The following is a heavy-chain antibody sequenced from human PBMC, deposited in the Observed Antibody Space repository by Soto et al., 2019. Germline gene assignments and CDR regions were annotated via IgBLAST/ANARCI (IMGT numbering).Heavy chain of an antibody. CDR2: MNPNSGNT. V-gene: IGHV1-8*01. Sequence: QVQLVQSGAEVKTPGASVKVSCKASGYTFATYDINWVRQAPGKGLEWMGWMNPNSGNTGSAQKCQGRLTMTRDTALSVAHMELSSLRNEDTAVYYCARSDGYNFNWLDSWGQGTLVTVSA. D-gene: IGHD2-21*01. CDR3: ARSDGYNFNWLDS. J-gene: IGHJ5*01. CDR1: GYTFATYD.